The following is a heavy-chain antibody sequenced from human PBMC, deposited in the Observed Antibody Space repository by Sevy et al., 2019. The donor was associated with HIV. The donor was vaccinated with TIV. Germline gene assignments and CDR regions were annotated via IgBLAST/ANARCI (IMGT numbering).Heavy chain of an antibody. CDR3: VRGGGSDANWRYYFDF. D-gene: IGHD1-1*01. CDR1: GASITTYY. V-gene: IGHV4-59*01. Sequence: SETLSLTCIVSGASITTYYWHWVRQPPGKGLEWIGYFYHTGETKYNPSLKSRVTISGDTSKNQFSLRLTSLTAADTAVYYCVRGGGSDANWRYYFDFWGPGALVTVSS. J-gene: IGHJ4*02. CDR2: FYHTGET.